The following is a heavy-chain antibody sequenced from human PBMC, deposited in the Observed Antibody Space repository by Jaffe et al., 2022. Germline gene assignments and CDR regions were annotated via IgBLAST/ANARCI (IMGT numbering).Heavy chain of an antibody. CDR2: ISSSSSYI. J-gene: IGHJ5*02. Sequence: EVQLVESGGGLVKPGGSLRLSCAASGFTFSSYSMNWVRQAPGKGLEWVSSISSSSSYIYYADSVKGRFTISRDNAKNSLYLQMNSLRAEDTAVYYCARDADPENIVVVVAATPWALWGANWFDPWGQGTLVTVSS. CDR3: ARDADPENIVVVVAATPWALWGANWFDP. CDR1: GFTFSSYS. D-gene: IGHD2-15*01. V-gene: IGHV3-21*01.